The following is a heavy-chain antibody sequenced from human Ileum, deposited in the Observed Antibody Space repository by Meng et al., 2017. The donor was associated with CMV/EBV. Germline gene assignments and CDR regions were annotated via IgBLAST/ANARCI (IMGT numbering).Heavy chain of an antibody. Sequence: ASVKVSCKTSGYTFTAYYLHWVRQAPGQGLEWMGWLNPQSGDTYYAQNFQGRVTMTRDTSISTAYMELSSLKSDDTAVYYCASVWDNAHDPFDYWGQGTVVTVSS. CDR2: LNPQSGDT. J-gene: IGHJ4*02. CDR1: GYTFTAYY. D-gene: IGHD1-1*01. V-gene: IGHV1-2*02. CDR3: ASVWDNAHDPFDY.